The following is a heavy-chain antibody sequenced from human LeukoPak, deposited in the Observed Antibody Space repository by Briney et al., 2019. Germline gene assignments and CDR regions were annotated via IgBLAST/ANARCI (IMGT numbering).Heavy chain of an antibody. Sequence: PGGSLRLSCAASGFTFSDYDMSWIRQAPGKGLEWVSYISSSGSSIYYADSVKGRFTISRDNAKNTLYLQMKSLRAEDTAVYYCARGETKGVGATRPFDYWGQGTLVTVSS. CDR1: GFTFSDYD. V-gene: IGHV3-11*01. J-gene: IGHJ4*02. D-gene: IGHD1-26*01. CDR3: ARGETKGVGATRPFDY. CDR2: ISSSGSSI.